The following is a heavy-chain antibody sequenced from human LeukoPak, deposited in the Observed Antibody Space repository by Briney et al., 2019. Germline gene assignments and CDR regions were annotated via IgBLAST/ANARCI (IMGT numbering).Heavy chain of an antibody. D-gene: IGHD5-24*01. CDR2: VSKYTGNA. CDR1: NYTFSDYG. CDR3: AREDGRSFGACDC. J-gene: IGHJ4*02. V-gene: IGHV1-18*01. Sequence: ASVRVSCKASNYTFSDYGVTWVRQAPGQGLEWMGWVSKYTGNADYAPKFQGRVSMTTDTSTRTAYMELRSLRPDDTAVYFCAREDGRSFGACDCWGRGTLVTVS.